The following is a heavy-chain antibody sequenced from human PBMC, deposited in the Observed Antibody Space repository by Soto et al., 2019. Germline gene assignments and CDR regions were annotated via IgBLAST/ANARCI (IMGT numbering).Heavy chain of an antibody. CDR2: ISWNSGRI. V-gene: IGHV3-9*01. CDR3: AKSPSYYGDFDY. CDR1: GFAFDDYA. J-gene: IGHJ4*02. Sequence: EVQLVESGGGLVQPGRSLRLSCAASGFAFDDYAMHWVRQAPGKGLEWVSGISWNSGRIGYADSVKGRFTISRDNAKNSLYLQMNSPRAEDTALYYCAKSPSYYGDFDYWGQGTLVTVSS. D-gene: IGHD4-17*01.